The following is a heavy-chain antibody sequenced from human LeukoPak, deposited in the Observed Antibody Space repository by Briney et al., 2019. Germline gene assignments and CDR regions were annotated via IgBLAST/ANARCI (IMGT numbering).Heavy chain of an antibody. CDR1: GFIFSNSV. Sequence: PGRSLRLSCAASGFIFSNSVMHWVRQAPGKGLEWVAVIAYDGSNQYYADSVKGRFTISRDNSKNTLYLQMDSLSPEDTAVYYCARDGLLWRYDYWGQGTLVTVSS. CDR3: ARDGLLWRYDY. J-gene: IGHJ4*02. D-gene: IGHD3-10*01. V-gene: IGHV3-30*03. CDR2: IAYDGSNQ.